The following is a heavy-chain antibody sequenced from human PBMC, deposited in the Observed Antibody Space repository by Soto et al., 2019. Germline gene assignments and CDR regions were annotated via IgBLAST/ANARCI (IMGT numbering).Heavy chain of an antibody. CDR2: IYYSGST. V-gene: IGHV4-39*01. CDR1: GGSISSSSYY. Sequence: SETLSLTCTVSGGSISSSSYYWGWIRQPPGKGLEWIGSIYYSGSTYYNPSLKSRVTISVDTSKNQFSLKLSSVTAADTAVYYCAGGYSSSWYYFDYWGQGTLVTVSS. J-gene: IGHJ4*02. CDR3: AGGYSSSWYYFDY. D-gene: IGHD6-13*01.